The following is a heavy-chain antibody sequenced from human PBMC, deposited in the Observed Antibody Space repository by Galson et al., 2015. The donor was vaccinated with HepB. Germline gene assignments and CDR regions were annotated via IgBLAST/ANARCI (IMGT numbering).Heavy chain of an antibody. CDR2: IYPGDSET. CDR3: ARPLGIAAAGKSAFDI. D-gene: IGHD6-13*01. V-gene: IGHV5-51*01. J-gene: IGHJ3*02. CDR1: GYSFISHW. Sequence: QSGAEVKKPGESLKISCKASGYSFISHWIGWVRQMPGKGLEWMGIIYPGDSETRYSPSFEGQVTISADKSTNTAYLQWSSLKASDTAIYYCARPLGIAAAGKSAFDIWGHGTLVTVSS.